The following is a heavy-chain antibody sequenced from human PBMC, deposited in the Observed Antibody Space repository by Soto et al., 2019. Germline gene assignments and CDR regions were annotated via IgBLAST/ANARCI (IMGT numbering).Heavy chain of an antibody. J-gene: IGHJ5*01. Sequence: SETLSLTCSASGDSISNLDYFWAWIRQPPGQALEYIGYTYKSATTYYNPSFESRVAISVDTSKSQFSLNVTSVTAAETAVYFCARGRYCLTGRCFPNWFDSWGQGALVTVSS. CDR1: GDSISNLDYF. CDR2: TYKSATT. V-gene: IGHV4-30-4*01. D-gene: IGHD7-27*01. CDR3: ARGRYCLTGRCFPNWFDS.